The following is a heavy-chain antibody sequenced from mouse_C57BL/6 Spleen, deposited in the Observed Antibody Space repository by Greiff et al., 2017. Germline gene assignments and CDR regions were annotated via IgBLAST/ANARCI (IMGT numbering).Heavy chain of an antibody. CDR3: AGGDYYFDY. V-gene: IGHV1-82*01. J-gene: IGHJ2*01. CDR2: INPGDGAT. Sequence: QVQLKQSGPGLVKPGASVKISCTASGYAFSSSWMNWVQQRPGKGLEWVGRINPGDGATNYTGKFKGKATLTADKSPSTAYMQLSSLTSEDSAVYFCAGGDYYFDYWGQGTTLTVSS. CDR1: GYAFSSSW.